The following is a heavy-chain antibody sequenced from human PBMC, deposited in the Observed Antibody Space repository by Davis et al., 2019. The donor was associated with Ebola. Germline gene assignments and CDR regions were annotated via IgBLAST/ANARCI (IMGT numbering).Heavy chain of an antibody. Sequence: SLKISCAASGFTFDEYGLHWVRQVPGKGLEWVSGISYSSGSIGYADSVKGRFTISRDNAKNSLYLQMNSLRTEDTALYYCVKGDQWLVPTFDYWGRGTLVTVSS. V-gene: IGHV3-9*01. CDR3: VKGDQWLVPTFDY. D-gene: IGHD6-19*01. CDR1: GFTFDEYG. J-gene: IGHJ4*02. CDR2: ISYSSGSI.